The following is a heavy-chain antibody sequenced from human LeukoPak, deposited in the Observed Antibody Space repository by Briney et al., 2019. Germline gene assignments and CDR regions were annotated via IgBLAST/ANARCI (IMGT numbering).Heavy chain of an antibody. CDR2: IIPIFGTA. D-gene: IGHD6-19*01. CDR3: ARDLLYSSGWYSSFDY. CDR1: GGTFSSYA. Sequence: SVKVSCKASGGTFSSYAISWVRQAPGQGLEWMGGIIPIFGTANYAQKFQGRVTITADESTRTAYMELSSLRSEDTAVYYCARDLLYSSGWYSSFDYWGQGTLVTVSS. J-gene: IGHJ4*02. V-gene: IGHV1-69*13.